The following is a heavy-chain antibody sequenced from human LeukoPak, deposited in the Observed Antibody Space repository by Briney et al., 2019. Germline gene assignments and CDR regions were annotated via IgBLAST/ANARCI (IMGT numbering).Heavy chain of an antibody. CDR1: GFSFDDYA. D-gene: IGHD1-26*01. Sequence: GGSLRLSCAASGFSFDDYAMHWVRQAPGKGLEWVSGISWNSDDVDYADSVKGRFTISRDNAKNSLYLQMNTLRVEDTAVYYCAKDRTIVGATAEYFQHWGQGTLVTVSS. CDR2: ISWNSDDV. V-gene: IGHV3-9*01. CDR3: AKDRTIVGATAEYFQH. J-gene: IGHJ1*01.